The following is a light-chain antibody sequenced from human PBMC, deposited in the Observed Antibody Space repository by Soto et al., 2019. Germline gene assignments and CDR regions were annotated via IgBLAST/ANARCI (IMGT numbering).Light chain of an antibody. V-gene: IGKV3-20*01. CDR1: QYVRNYY. CDR3: QQYGSSPMT. J-gene: IGKJ4*01. Sequence: EIVLTQSPGTLSLSPGERATRSCRASQYVRNYYLGWYKQKPGQTPRLLIYGASSRAAGIADRFSGSGSGTDFTLTISRLEPEDFAVYYCQQYGSSPMTFGGGTKVEIK. CDR2: GAS.